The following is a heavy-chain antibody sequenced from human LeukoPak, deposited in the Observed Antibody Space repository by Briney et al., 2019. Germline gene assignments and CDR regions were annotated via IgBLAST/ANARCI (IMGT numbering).Heavy chain of an antibody. Sequence: SVKVSCKASGGTFSSYAISWVRQAPGQGLEWMGRIIPILGIANYAQKFQGRVTITADKSSSTAYMELSSLRSEDTAVYYCARDIVRITMVRGVIRINWFDPWGQGTLVTVSS. CDR1: GGTFSSYA. CDR3: ARDIVRITMVRGVIRINWFDP. CDR2: IIPILGIA. D-gene: IGHD3-10*01. V-gene: IGHV1-69*04. J-gene: IGHJ5*02.